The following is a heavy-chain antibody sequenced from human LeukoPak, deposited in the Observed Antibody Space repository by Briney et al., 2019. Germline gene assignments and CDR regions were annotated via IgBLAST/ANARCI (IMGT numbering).Heavy chain of an antibody. D-gene: IGHD6-19*01. CDR1: GYTFTGYY. CDR3: ASAPVAGTGRYFDY. Sequence: ASVKVSCKASGYTFTGYYMHWVRQPPGQGLEWMGWINPNSGGTNYAQKFQGRVTMTRDTSTSTVYMELSSLRSEDTAVYYCASAPVAGTGRYFDYWGQGTLVTVSS. J-gene: IGHJ4*02. CDR2: INPNSGGT. V-gene: IGHV1-2*02.